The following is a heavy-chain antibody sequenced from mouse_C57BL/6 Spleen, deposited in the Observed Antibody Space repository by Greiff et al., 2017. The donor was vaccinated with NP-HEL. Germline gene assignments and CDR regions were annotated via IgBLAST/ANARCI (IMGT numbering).Heavy chain of an antibody. CDR2: IYPGDGDT. D-gene: IGHD2-4*01. CDR1: GYAFSSYW. CDR3: ARIYYDYDGFAY. J-gene: IGHJ3*01. Sequence: QVQLQESGAELVKPGASVKISCKASGYAFSSYWMNWVKQRPGKGLEWIGQIYPGDGDTNYNGKFKGKATLTADKSSSTAYMQLSSLTSEDSAVYFCARIYYDYDGFAYWGQGTLVTVSA. V-gene: IGHV1-80*01.